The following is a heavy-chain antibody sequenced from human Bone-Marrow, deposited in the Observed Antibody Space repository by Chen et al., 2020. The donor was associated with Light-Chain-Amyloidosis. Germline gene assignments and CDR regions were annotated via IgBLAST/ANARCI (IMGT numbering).Heavy chain of an antibody. V-gene: IGHV1-69*06. J-gene: IGHJ6*02. CDR2: IIPILGTA. CDR3: ARRTTGYSSGWYYGMDV. D-gene: IGHD6-19*01. CDR1: GGTFSSYA. Sequence: QXXXXQSGAEVKKPGSSVKVSCKASGGTFSSYAIRWVRQAPGQGLEWMGGIIPILGTANYAQKFQGRVTITADKSTSTAYMELSSLRSEDTAVYYCARRTTGYSSGWYYGMDVWGQGTTVTVSS.